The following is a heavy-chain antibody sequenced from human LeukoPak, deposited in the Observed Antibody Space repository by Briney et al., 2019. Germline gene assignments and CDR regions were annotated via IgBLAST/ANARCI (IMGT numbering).Heavy chain of an antibody. CDR3: AAQYSDTWYVGSY. CDR2: ITDSGGKT. D-gene: IGHD6-13*01. Sequence: GRSLRLSCATSGFTFSNFAMSWVRQAPGKGLEWVSGITDSGGKTYYPDSVKGRFTISRDNSKNTLYLQMNSLRAEDTAVYYCAAQYSDTWYVGSYWGQGTLVTVSS. J-gene: IGHJ4*02. V-gene: IGHV3-23*01. CDR1: GFTFSNFA.